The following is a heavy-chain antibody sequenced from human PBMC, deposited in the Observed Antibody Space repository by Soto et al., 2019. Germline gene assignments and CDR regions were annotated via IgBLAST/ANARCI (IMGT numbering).Heavy chain of an antibody. CDR3: ARVESVHYGMDV. Sequence: QVQLVQSGAEVKKPGSSVKVSCKASGGTFSSYAISWVRQAPGQGLEWMGGIIPIFGTANYAQKFQGRVTISADEATSTSYMELSSLRAEDTAVYYCARVESVHYGMDVWGQGTTVTVSS. V-gene: IGHV1-69*01. J-gene: IGHJ6*02. D-gene: IGHD6-6*01. CDR2: IIPIFGTA. CDR1: GGTFSSYA.